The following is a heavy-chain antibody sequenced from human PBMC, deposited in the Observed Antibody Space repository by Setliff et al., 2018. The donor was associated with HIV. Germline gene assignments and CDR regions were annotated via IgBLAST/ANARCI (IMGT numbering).Heavy chain of an antibody. CDR3: ARRWSYDILTGYYPDHDAFDI. J-gene: IGHJ3*02. V-gene: IGHV1-2*06. CDR1: GYTFTGYY. CDR2: INPNSGGT. Sequence: ASVKVSCKASGYTFTGYYMHWVRQAPGQGLEWMGRINPNSGGTNYAQKFQGRVTMTRDTSISTAYMELSRLRSDDTAVYYCARRWSYDILTGYYPDHDAFDIWGQGTMVTVSS. D-gene: IGHD3-9*01.